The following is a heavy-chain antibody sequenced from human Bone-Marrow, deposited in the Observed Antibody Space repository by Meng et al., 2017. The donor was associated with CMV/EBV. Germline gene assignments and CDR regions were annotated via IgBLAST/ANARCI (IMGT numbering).Heavy chain of an antibody. Sequence: GGSLRLSCAASGFTFSTYSMNWVRQAPGKGLEWVSYISSSSGTIYYADSVKGRFTISRDNAKNSLYLQMNSLRAEDTAVYYCAREKLLANWGQGTPVTGSS. CDR3: AREKLLAN. D-gene: IGHD3-3*01. J-gene: IGHJ1*01. V-gene: IGHV3-48*04. CDR1: GFTFSTYS. CDR2: ISSSSGTI.